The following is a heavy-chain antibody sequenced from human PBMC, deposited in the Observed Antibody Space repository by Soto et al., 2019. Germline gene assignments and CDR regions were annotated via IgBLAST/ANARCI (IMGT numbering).Heavy chain of an antibody. V-gene: IGHV3-23*01. CDR1: GFTFSSHA. J-gene: IGHJ4*02. CDR2: ISGSGGST. Sequence: GGSLRLSCAASGFTFSSHAMGWVRQAPGKGLEWVSAISGSGGSTYYAKSVKGRFTISRDNSKSTLYLQMNSLRAEDTAVYFCAKMGDSSGYDYFDYWGQGTLVTVSS. D-gene: IGHD3-22*01. CDR3: AKMGDSSGYDYFDY.